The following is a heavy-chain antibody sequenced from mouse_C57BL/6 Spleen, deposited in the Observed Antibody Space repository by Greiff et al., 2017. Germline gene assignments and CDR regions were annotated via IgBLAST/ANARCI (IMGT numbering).Heavy chain of an antibody. CDR2: INPSTGGT. V-gene: IGHV1-42*01. Sequence: EVQLKESGPELVKPGASVKISCKASGYSFTGYYMNWVKQSPEKSLEWIGEINPSTGGTTYNQKFKAKATLTVDKSSSTAYMQLKSLTSEDSAVYYCARYDGYYGYWGQGTTLTVSS. CDR3: ARYDGYYGY. J-gene: IGHJ2*01. D-gene: IGHD2-3*01. CDR1: GYSFTGYY.